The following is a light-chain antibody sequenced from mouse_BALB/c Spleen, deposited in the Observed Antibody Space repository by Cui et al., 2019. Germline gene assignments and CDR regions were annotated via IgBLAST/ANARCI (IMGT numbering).Light chain of an antibody. CDR2: DTS. V-gene: IGKV4-59*01. CDR1: SSVSY. Sequence: QIVLTQSPAIMSASPGEKVTMTCSASSSVSYMHWYQQTSGTSPKRWIYDTSKLASGVPARFSGSGSGTSYSLTISSMEAEDAATYYCQQWSSNPPTFGGGTKLEIK. J-gene: IGKJ2*01. CDR3: QQWSSNPPT.